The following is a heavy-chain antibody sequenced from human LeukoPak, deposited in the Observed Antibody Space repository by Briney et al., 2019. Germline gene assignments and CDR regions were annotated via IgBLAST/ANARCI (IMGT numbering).Heavy chain of an antibody. Sequence: ASVKVSCKASGYTFTSYYMHWVRQAPGQGLEWMGIINPSGGSASYAQKFQGRVTMTRDTSTSTVYMELSSLRSEDTAVYYCARDLRFGEWKVQVWGQGTMVTVSS. CDR1: GYTFTSYY. D-gene: IGHD3-10*01. J-gene: IGHJ3*01. V-gene: IGHV1-46*01. CDR2: INPSGGSA. CDR3: ARDLRFGEWKVQV.